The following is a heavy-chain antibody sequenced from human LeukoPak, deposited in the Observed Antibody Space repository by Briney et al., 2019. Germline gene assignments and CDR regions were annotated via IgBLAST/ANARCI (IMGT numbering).Heavy chain of an antibody. CDR3: AKEPAP. V-gene: IGHV3-23*01. Sequence: GGSLRLSCAASGFAFSNYAMSWVRQAPGKGLEWVSGISDGSTYYADSVKGRFTISRDNSKNTLYLQMNSLRAEDTAVYYCAKEPAPWGQGTMVTVSS. CDR2: ISDGST. CDR1: GFAFSNYA. J-gene: IGHJ3*01.